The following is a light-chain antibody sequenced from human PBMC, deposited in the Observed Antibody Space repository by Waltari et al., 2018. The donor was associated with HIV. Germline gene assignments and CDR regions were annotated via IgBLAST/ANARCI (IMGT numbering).Light chain of an antibody. J-gene: IGLJ2*01. Sequence: SYELTHPSSVSVSPGQTARNTCSGAFLTAKHARGLQQKPGQAPLLLIYKDSERPSGSPDRFSGSSSGTTVTLTISGAQVEDEGDYYCYSAADNNLRIFGGGTKLTVL. CDR3: YSAADNNLRI. CDR2: KDS. V-gene: IGLV3-27*01. CDR1: FLTAKH.